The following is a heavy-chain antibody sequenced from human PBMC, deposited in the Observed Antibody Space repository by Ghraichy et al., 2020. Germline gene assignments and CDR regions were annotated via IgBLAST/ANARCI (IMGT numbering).Heavy chain of an antibody. CDR3: VRGSAGPFDY. J-gene: IGHJ4*02. CDR2: IKTGDTT. CDR1: GFSVTSNY. V-gene: IGHV3-53*01. Sequence: GGSLRLSCAASGFSVTSNYMNWVRQAPGKGLEWVSVIKTGDTTYYADSVNGRFTISRDSSKNTLYLQMSSLRADDTAVYYCVRGSAGPFDYWGQGTLVTVSS.